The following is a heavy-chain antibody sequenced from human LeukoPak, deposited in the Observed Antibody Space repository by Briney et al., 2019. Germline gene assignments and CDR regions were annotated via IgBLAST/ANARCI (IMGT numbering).Heavy chain of an antibody. V-gene: IGHV1-2*02. J-gene: IGHJ5*02. CDR1: GYTFTGYY. D-gene: IGHD5-24*01. CDR3: ARDFEDGISNWFDP. Sequence: ASVKVSCKASGYTFTGYYMHWVRQAPGQGLEWMGWINPNSGGTNYAQKFQGRVTMTRDTSISTAYMELSRLRSDDTAVYYCARDFEDGISNWFDPWGQGTLVTVSS. CDR2: INPNSGGT.